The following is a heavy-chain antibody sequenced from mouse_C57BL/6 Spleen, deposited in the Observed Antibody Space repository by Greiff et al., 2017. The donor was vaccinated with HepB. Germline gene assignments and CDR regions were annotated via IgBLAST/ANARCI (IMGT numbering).Heavy chain of an antibody. J-gene: IGHJ1*03. V-gene: IGHV14-2*01. CDR2: IDPEDGET. CDR3: ASGCAYWYFDV. Sequence: EVKLMESGAELVKPGASVKLSCTASGFNIKDYYMHWVKQRTEQGLEWIGRIDPEDGETKYAPKFQGKATIPADTSSNTAYLQLSSLTSEDTAVYYCASGCAYWYFDVWGTGTTVTVSS. CDR1: GFNIKDYY.